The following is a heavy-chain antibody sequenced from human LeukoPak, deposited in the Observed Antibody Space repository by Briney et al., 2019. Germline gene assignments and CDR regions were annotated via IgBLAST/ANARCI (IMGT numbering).Heavy chain of an antibody. CDR3: TTSSHFLTPYYYYYYMDV. V-gene: IGHV3-73*01. CDR2: IRSKANSYAT. D-gene: IGHD3/OR15-3a*01. CDR1: GFTFSGSA. Sequence: GGSLRLSCAASGFTFSGSAMHWVRQASGKGLEWVGRIRSKANSYATAYAASVKGRFTISRDDSKNTAYLQMNSLKTEDTAVYYCTTSSHFLTPYYYYYYMDVWGKGTTVTVSS. J-gene: IGHJ6*03.